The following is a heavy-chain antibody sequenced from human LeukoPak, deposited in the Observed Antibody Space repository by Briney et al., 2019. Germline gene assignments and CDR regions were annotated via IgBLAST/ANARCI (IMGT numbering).Heavy chain of an antibody. CDR1: GGSISSYY. D-gene: IGHD6-13*01. CDR2: IYYSGST. CDR3: ARGGIAAAPPDY. J-gene: IGHJ4*02. Sequence: PSETLSLTCTVSGGSISSYYWSWIRQPPGKGLEWIGYIYYSGSTNYNPSLKSRVTISVDTSKNQLSLKLSSVTAADTAVYYCARGGIAAAPPDYWGQGTLVTVSS. V-gene: IGHV4-59*01.